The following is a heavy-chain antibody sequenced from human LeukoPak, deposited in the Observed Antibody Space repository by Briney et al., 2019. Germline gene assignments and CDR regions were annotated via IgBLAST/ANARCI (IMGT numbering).Heavy chain of an antibody. CDR3: ASGYCSSTSCLPQLDY. V-gene: IGHV3-30*04. CDR2: ISYDGSNK. CDR1: GFTFSSYA. Sequence: GGSLRLSCAASGFTFSSYAMHWVRQAPGKGLEWVAVISYDGSNKYYADSVKGRFTISRDNSKNTLYLQMNGLRAEDTAVYYCASGYCSSTSCLPQLDYWGQGTLVTVSS. D-gene: IGHD2-2*03. J-gene: IGHJ4*02.